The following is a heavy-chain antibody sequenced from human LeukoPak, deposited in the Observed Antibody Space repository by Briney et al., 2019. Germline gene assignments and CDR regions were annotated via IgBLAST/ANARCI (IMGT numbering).Heavy chain of an antibody. V-gene: IGHV4-39*01. J-gene: IGHJ4*02. CDR1: GGSISSSSYY. CDR2: ISYSGST. D-gene: IGHD3-22*01. CDR3: ARNYYDIGYFDY. Sequence: SETLSLTRTVSGGSISSSSYYWGWIREPPGKGLEWIGNISYSGSTYYNPSLKSRVTISVDTSKNQFSLKLSSVTAADTAVYYCARNYYDIGYFDYWGQGTLVTVSS.